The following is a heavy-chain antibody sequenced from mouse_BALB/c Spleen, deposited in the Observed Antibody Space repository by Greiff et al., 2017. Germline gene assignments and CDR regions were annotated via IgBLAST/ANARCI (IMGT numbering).Heavy chain of an antibody. J-gene: IGHJ4*01. CDR3: ARYYYGSSSYYYAMDY. CDR1: GDSITSGY. D-gene: IGHD1-1*01. Sequence: VQLKESGPSLVKPSQTLSLTCSVTGDSITSGYWNWIRKFPGNKLEYMGYISYSGSTYYNPSLKSRISITRDTSKNQYYLQLNSVTTEDTATYYCARYYYGSSSYYYAMDYWGQGTSGTVSS. CDR2: ISYSGST. V-gene: IGHV3-8*02.